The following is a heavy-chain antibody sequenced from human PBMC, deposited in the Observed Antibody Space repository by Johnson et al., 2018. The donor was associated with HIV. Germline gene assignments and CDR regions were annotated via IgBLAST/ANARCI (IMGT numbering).Heavy chain of an antibody. V-gene: IGHV3-20*04. CDR3: VRDQGSGWPTNAFDI. D-gene: IGHD6-19*01. Sequence: VQLVESGGGVVRPGGSLRLSCGASGFIFDDYGMSWVRQAPGKGLVWVSRTNSDGSTTNYADSVKGRFTISRDKAKNTLYLQMNSLRADDTAIYYCVRDQGSGWPTNAFDIWGRGTRVTVSS. J-gene: IGHJ3*02. CDR1: GFIFDDYG. CDR2: TNSDGSTT.